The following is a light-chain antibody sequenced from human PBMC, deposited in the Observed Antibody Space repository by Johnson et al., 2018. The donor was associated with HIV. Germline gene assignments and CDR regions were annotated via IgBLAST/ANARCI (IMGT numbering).Light chain of an antibody. CDR3: GTWDNSQSTGGV. CDR1: SSNIGNNY. J-gene: IGLJ1*01. V-gene: IGLV1-51*02. CDR2: ENN. Sequence: QSVLTQPPSVSAAPGQKVTISCSGSSSNIGNNYVSWYQQLPGTAPKLLIYENNMPPSGIPDRFSGSKSGTSATLGIAGLQTGDEADYYSGTWDNSQSTGGVFGTGSRVTV.